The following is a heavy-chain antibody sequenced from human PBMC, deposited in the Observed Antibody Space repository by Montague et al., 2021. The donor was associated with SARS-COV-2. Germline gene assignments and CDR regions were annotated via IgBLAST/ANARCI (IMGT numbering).Heavy chain of an antibody. D-gene: IGHD2-15*01. Sequence: SETLSLTCTVSGGSISSFYWSWFRQPPGKGLEWIGYISDSGSTNYNPSLTSRVTMSVDTSKNQFSLKVNSVTAAATAVYYCARHSSATLPAVYWGQGTLVTVSS. CDR1: GGSISSFY. CDR3: ARHSSATLPAVY. J-gene: IGHJ4*02. CDR2: ISDSGST. V-gene: IGHV4-59*08.